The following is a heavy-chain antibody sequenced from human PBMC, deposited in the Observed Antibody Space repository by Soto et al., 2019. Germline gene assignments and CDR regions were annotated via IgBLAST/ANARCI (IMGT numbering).Heavy chain of an antibody. Sequence: QLQLQESGPGLVKPSETLSLTCTVSGASISSSSYYWGWIRQPPGKGLQWIGTGTIYYSGSTYYTPSLTSRFTISVDTSNNQFSLKLSSVTAADTAVYYCASAHYVSGSYRPDYFDYWGQGSLVTVSS. CDR3: ASAHYVSGSYRPDYFDY. CDR1: GASISSSSYY. CDR2: IYYSGST. J-gene: IGHJ4*02. V-gene: IGHV4-39*01. D-gene: IGHD3-10*01.